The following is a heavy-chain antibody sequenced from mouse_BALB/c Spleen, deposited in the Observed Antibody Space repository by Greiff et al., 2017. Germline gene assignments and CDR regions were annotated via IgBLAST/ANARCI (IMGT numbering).Heavy chain of an antibody. CDR1: GFTFSSYG. J-gene: IGHJ1*01. Sequence: EVKLVESGGGLVQPGGSLKLSCAASGFTFSSYGMSWVRQTPDKRLELVATINSNGGSTYYPDSVKGRFTISRDNAKNTLYLQMSSLKSEDTAMYYCARKGSRYFDVWGAGTTVTVSS. CDR3: ARKGSRYFDV. V-gene: IGHV5-6-3*01. CDR2: INSNGGST.